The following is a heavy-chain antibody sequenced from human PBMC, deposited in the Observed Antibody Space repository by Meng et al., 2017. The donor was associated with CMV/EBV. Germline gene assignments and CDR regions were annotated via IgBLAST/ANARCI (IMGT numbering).Heavy chain of an antibody. CDR2: MNPNSGNT. J-gene: IGHJ4*02. Sequence: ASVKVSCKASGYTFTSYDINWVRQATGQGLEWMGWMNPNSGNTGYAQKFQGRVTITRNTSISTAYMELSSLRSEDTAVYYCARDSGYAGGGDYWGQGTLVTVSS. D-gene: IGHD5-12*01. CDR1: GYTFTSYD. CDR3: ARDSGYAGGGDY. V-gene: IGHV1-8*03.